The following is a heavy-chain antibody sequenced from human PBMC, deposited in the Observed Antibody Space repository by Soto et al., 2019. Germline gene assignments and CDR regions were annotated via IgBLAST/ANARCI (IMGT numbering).Heavy chain of an antibody. Sequence: QVQLQESGPGLVKPSETLSLTCTVSGGSISSYYWSWIRQPPGKGLEWIGYIYYSGSTNYNPSLKSRVTISVDTSKNQCSLKLSSVTAADTAVYYCARHKQQWLGAFDIWGQGTMVTVSS. V-gene: IGHV4-59*08. CDR2: IYYSGST. J-gene: IGHJ3*02. CDR1: GGSISSYY. D-gene: IGHD6-19*01. CDR3: ARHKQQWLGAFDI.